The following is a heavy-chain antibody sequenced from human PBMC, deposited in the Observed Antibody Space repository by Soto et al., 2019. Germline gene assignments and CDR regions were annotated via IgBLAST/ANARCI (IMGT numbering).Heavy chain of an antibody. V-gene: IGHV4-39*01. CDR3: ARQEVWVVRGVIMPLHFDY. CDR1: GGSISSSSYY. J-gene: IGHJ4*02. CDR2: IYYSGST. D-gene: IGHD3-10*01. Sequence: QLQLQESGPGLVKPSETLSLTCTVSGGSISSSSYYWGWIRQPPGKGLEWIGSIYYSGSTYYNPSLKSRVTISVDTSKNQFSLKLSSVTAADTAVYYCARQEVWVVRGVIMPLHFDYWGQGTLVTVSS.